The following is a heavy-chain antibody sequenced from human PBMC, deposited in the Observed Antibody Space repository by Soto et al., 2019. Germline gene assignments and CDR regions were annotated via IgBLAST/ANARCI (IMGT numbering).Heavy chain of an antibody. CDR2: ISSSSSYI. CDR3: ARVGYCSGGSCPMLGEYFQH. Sequence: GGSLRLSCAASGFTFSSYSMNWVRQAPGKGLEWVSSISSSSSYIYYADSVKGRFTISRNNAKNSLYLQMNSLRAEDTAVYYCARVGYCSGGSCPMLGEYFQHWGQGTLVTVSS. CDR1: GFTFSSYS. V-gene: IGHV3-21*01. J-gene: IGHJ1*01. D-gene: IGHD2-15*01.